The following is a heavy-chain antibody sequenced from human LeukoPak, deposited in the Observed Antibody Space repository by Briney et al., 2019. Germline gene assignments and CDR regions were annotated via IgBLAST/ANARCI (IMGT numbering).Heavy chain of an antibody. D-gene: IGHD3-22*01. V-gene: IGHV3-66*04. Sequence: PGGSLRLSCAASGFTVSSNYMSWVRQAPGKGLEWVSVIYSGGSTYYADSVKGGFTISRDNPKNTLYLQMNSLRAEDTAVYFCAKRGVVIRVILVGFHKEAYYFDSWGQGALVTVSS. CDR2: IYSGGST. J-gene: IGHJ4*02. CDR3: AKRGVVIRVILVGFHKEAYYFDS. CDR1: GFTVSSNY.